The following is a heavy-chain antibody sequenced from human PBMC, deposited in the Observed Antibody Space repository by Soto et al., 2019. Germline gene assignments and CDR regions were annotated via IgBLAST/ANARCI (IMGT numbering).Heavy chain of an antibody. V-gene: IGHV3-48*01. CDR3: ARDLNLGSFDY. CDR1: GFTFSSYS. Sequence: GGSLRLSCAASGFTFSSYSMNWVRQAPGKGLEWVSYISSSSRTIYYADSVKGRFTISRDNAKNSLYLQMNSLRAEDTAVYYCARDLNLGSFDYWGQGTLVTVSS. CDR2: ISSSSRTI. J-gene: IGHJ4*02.